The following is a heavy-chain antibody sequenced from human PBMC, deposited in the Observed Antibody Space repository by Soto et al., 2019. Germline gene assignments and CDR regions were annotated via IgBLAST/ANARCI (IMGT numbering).Heavy chain of an antibody. V-gene: IGHV6-1*01. D-gene: IGHD1-26*01. J-gene: IGHJ5*01. Sequence: PSPTLSLTCAISGDSVSSKSATWNWIRQSPSRGLEWLGRTYYRSKWSTDYAVSVNNRITINPDTSKNQFSLQLNSVTPEDTAMYYCTRALSGSYDSWGQGTLVTVSS. CDR3: TRALSGSYDS. CDR2: TYYRSKWST. CDR1: GDSVSSKSAT.